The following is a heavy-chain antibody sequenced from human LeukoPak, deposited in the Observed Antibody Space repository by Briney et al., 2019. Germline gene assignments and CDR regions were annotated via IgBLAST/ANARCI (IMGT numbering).Heavy chain of an antibody. CDR3: ARTLVVINDAFDI. Sequence: GASVKVSCKTSGYTFTGYYIHWVRQAPGQGLEWMGWINPNSGDTNYAQKFQGRVSMTGDTSISTAYMELSRLRSDDTAAYYCARTLVVINDAFDIWGQGTMVTVSS. D-gene: IGHD3-22*01. CDR2: INPNSGDT. V-gene: IGHV1-2*02. CDR1: GYTFTGYY. J-gene: IGHJ3*02.